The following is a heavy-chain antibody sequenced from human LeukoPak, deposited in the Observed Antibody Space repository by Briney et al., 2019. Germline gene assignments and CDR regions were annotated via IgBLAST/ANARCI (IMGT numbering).Heavy chain of an antibody. D-gene: IGHD2-2*01. J-gene: IGHJ4*02. V-gene: IGHV3-11*03. Sequence: GGSLKLSCAASGFTFSNYAMSWVRQAPGKGLEWVSYISSSSSYTNYADSVKGRFTISRDNAKNSLYLQMNSLRAEDTAVYYCARLLRAAAIPALDYWGQGTLVTVSS. CDR2: ISSSSSYT. CDR3: ARLLRAAAIPALDY. CDR1: GFTFSNYA.